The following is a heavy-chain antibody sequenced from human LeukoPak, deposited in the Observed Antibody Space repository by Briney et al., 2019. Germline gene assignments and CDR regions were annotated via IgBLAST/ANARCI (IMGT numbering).Heavy chain of an antibody. CDR3: ASRGHNWNDVHDY. V-gene: IGHV1-69*04. CDR1: GGTFSSYA. Sequence: GASVKVSCKASGGTFSSYAISWVRQAPGQGLEWMGRIIPILGIANYAQKFQGRVTITADKSTSTAYMELSSLRSEDTAVYYCASRGHNWNDVHDYWGQGTLVTVSS. J-gene: IGHJ4*02. D-gene: IGHD1-1*01. CDR2: IIPILGIA.